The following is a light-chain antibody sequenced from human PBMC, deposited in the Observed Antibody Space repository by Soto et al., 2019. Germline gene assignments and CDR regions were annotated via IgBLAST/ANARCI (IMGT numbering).Light chain of an antibody. CDR1: SSNIGSNY. J-gene: IGLJ2*01. Sequence: QLVLTQPPSASGTPGQRVTISCSGSSSNIGSNYVYWYQQLPGTAPKLLIYRNNQRPSGVPDRFSGSKSGTSASLAIIGLRSEDEADYYCAAWDDSLSGHVVFGGGTKLTV. CDR3: AAWDDSLSGHVV. CDR2: RNN. V-gene: IGLV1-47*01.